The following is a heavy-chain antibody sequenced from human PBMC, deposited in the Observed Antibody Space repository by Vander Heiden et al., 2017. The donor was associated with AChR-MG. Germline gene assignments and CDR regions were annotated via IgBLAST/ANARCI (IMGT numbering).Heavy chain of an antibody. CDR2: ISGSGGST. CDR3: AKDVGRSGWYEWGH. V-gene: IGHV3-23*01. Sequence: VQLLESGGGLVQPGGSLILSCPASGFTFGSYAMSWVRQAPGKGLEWVSAISGSGGSTYYADSVKGRFTISRDNSKNTLYLQMNSLRAEDTAVYYCAKDVGRSGWYEWGHWGQGTLVTVSS. D-gene: IGHD6-19*01. CDR1: GFTFGSYA. J-gene: IGHJ4*02.